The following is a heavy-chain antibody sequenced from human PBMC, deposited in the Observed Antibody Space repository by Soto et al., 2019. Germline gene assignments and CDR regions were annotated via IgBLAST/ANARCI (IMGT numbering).Heavy chain of an antibody. J-gene: IGHJ5*02. CDR3: AREIGVLVPAAILPPWSAP. Sequence: GGCMRLACAGSGFSVRDQLMHGVRQVPGKGLLWVCYISSSGSSTYYADSVKGRFTISRDNAKNSLYLQMNSLRAEDTAVYYCAREIGVLVPAAILPPWSAPRGQGTLVTVSS. CDR1: GFSVRDQL. CDR2: ISSSGSST. D-gene: IGHD2-2*01. V-gene: IGHV3-11*01.